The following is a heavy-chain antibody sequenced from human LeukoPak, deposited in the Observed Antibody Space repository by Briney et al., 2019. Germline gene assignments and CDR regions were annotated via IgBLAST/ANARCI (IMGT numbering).Heavy chain of an antibody. CDR1: GFTFSIFA. V-gene: IGHV3-23*01. CDR3: VKDAINGNSIYDAFDV. D-gene: IGHD1-7*01. J-gene: IGHJ3*01. Sequence: PGGSLRLSCAASGFTFSIFAMSWVRQAPGKWLEWVSTIGGPLHGPPETYYTDSVKGRFTISRDNSKNTVFLQMNSVKVDDTARYYCVKDAINGNSIYDAFDVWGQGTMVTVSP. CDR2: IGGPLHGPPET.